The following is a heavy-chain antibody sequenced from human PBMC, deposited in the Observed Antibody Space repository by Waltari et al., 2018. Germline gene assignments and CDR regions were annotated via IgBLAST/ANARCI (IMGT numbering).Heavy chain of an antibody. D-gene: IGHD2-15*01. CDR3: ARGSDSGLVL. Sequence: QVQLVQSVAEVQKPGASVKVSCPPSGYTFTGYYMHWVRQAPGQGLEGMGWINPNSGGTNYAQKFQGRVPMTRDTSISTAYMELSRLRSDDTAVYYCARGSDSGLVLWGRGTLVTVSS. J-gene: IGHJ2*01. CDR2: INPNSGGT. CDR1: GYTFTGYY. V-gene: IGHV1-2*02.